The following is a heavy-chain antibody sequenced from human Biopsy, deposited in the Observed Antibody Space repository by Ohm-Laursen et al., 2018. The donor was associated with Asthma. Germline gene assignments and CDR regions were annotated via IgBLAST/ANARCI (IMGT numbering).Heavy chain of an antibody. CDR3: ARGYSGTDRIVYYYSGLEV. CDR2: IIPMYGVP. V-gene: IGHV1-69*13. Sequence: SVKVSCKASGYTFTSYYMHWVRQAPGHGLEWMGGIIPMYGVPKVAQKFQGRVTITADESTSTAYMELSSLRSEDTAVYYCARGYSGTDRIVYYYSGLEVWGQGTTVTVSS. J-gene: IGHJ6*02. D-gene: IGHD5-12*01. CDR1: GYTFTSYY.